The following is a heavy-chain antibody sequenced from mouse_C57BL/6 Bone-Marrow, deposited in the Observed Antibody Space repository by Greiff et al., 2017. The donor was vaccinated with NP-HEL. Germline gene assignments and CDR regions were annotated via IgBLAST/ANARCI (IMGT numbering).Heavy chain of an antibody. CDR1: GYTFTDYY. D-gene: IGHD1-1*02. J-gene: IGHJ4*01. Sequence: VQLQQSGPELVKPGASVKISCKASGYTFTDYYMNWVKQSHGKSLEWIGDINPNNGGTSYNQKFKGKATLTVDKSSSTAYMELRSLTSEDSAVYYCATMASRYYAMDYWGQGTSVTVSS. V-gene: IGHV1-26*01. CDR3: ATMASRYYAMDY. CDR2: INPNNGGT.